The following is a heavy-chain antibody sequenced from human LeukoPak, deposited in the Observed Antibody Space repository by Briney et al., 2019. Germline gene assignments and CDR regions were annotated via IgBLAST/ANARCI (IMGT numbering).Heavy chain of an antibody. CDR2: IRTTAEGAKYA. J-gene: IGHJ4*02. CDR1: GFTFSNYY. Sequence: GGSLRLSCAASGFTFSNYYMGWVRQVPGKGLEWISNIRTTAEGAKYAYYADSVKGRVTISRDDGKNTLYLHMNSLRDDDTAVYHGAAGIRDAFDYWGQGILVTVSS. D-gene: IGHD5-24*01. CDR3: AAGIRDAFDY. V-gene: IGHV3-48*02.